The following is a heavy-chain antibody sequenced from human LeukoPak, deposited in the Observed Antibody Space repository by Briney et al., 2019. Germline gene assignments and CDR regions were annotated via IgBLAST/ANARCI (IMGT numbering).Heavy chain of an antibody. Sequence: SETLSLTCTVSGGSISSSSYYWGWIRQPPGKGLEWIGSIYYSGSTYYNPSLKSRVTISVDTSKNQFSLKLSSATAADTAVYYCARLPVAVWFGEYHYWGQGTLVTVSS. J-gene: IGHJ4*02. CDR3: ARLPVAVWFGEYHY. D-gene: IGHD3-10*01. CDR1: GGSISSSSYY. CDR2: IYYSGST. V-gene: IGHV4-39*01.